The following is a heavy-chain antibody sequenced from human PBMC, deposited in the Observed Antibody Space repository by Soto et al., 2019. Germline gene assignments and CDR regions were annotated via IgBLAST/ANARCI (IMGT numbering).Heavy chain of an antibody. CDR1: GYTFTSYD. V-gene: IGHV1-8*01. CDR2: MNPNSSNT. D-gene: IGHD6-6*01. CDR3: ARGQSSSTDY. J-gene: IGHJ4*02. Sequence: GASVKVSCKASGYTFTSYDINWVRQATGQGLERMGWMNPNSSNTGYAQNFQGRVTMTRNTSISTAYMELSSLRSEDTAVYYCARGQSSSTDYWGQGTLVTVSS.